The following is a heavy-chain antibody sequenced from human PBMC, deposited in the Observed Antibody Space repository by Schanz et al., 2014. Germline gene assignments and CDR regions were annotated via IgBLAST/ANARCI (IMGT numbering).Heavy chain of an antibody. Sequence: VHLVESGGALEQPGGSLRLSCAASGITFSDYAMSWVRQAPGKGLEWVSTVYMSAASTRYADSVKGRFIISRDSSKNTLFLQMNSLRPEDTALYFCARDEGRDGYNLAFDVWGQGTLVTVSS. CDR1: GITFSDYA. J-gene: IGHJ3*01. CDR3: ARDEGRDGYNLAFDV. D-gene: IGHD5-12*01. CDR2: VYMSAAST. V-gene: IGHV3-23*04.